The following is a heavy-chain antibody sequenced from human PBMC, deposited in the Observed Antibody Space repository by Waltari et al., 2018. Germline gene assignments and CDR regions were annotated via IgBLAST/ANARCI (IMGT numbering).Heavy chain of an antibody. CDR1: GFPLSNYW. CDR3: VRDQWFAFDI. D-gene: IGHD3-22*01. J-gene: IGHJ3*02. CDR2: IMTDGREE. Sequence: EVQLVESGAGLVQPGGSLSLSCASLGFPLSNYWMSWVRQAPGKGLEWVANIMTDGREEYYVDSVRGRFTISRDNAKNSLYLQMNSLRPEDTAVYYCVRDQWFAFDIWGQGTMVTVSS. V-gene: IGHV3-7*01.